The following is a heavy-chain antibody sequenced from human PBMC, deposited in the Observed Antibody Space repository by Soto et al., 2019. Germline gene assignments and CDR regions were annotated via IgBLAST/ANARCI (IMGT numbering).Heavy chain of an antibody. J-gene: IGHJ4*02. CDR1: GFTFSSYS. Sequence: EVQLVESGGGLVKPGGSLRLSCAASGFTFSSYSMNWVRQAPGKGLEWVSSISSSSSYIYYADSVKGRFTISRDNAKNSLFLQMTSLKAEDTAVYYCARDLGYYYDSSGYYGSDYWGQGTLVTVSS. CDR3: ARDLGYYYDSSGYYGSDY. D-gene: IGHD3-22*01. CDR2: ISSSSSYI. V-gene: IGHV3-21*01.